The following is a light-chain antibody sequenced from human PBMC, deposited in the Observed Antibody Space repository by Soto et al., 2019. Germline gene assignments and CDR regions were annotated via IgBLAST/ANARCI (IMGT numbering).Light chain of an antibody. Sequence: EFVLTQSPATLSLSPGERATLSCRASQSVSSYLAWYQQKPGQAPRLLIYDASNRATGIPARFSGTGSGTDSTLTINNLEPEDFAVYYCQVRTNWSIAFGRGTRLEIK. V-gene: IGKV3-11*01. CDR1: QSVSSY. CDR2: DAS. J-gene: IGKJ5*01. CDR3: QVRTNWSIA.